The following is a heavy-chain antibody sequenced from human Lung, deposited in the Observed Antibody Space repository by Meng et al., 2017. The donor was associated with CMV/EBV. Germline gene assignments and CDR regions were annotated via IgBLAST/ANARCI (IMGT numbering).Heavy chain of an antibody. CDR2: INAYNGDT. CDR3: ARDSRHCTSASCYSWYFDL. J-gene: IGHJ2*01. CDR1: GYTFTNYG. V-gene: IGHV1-18*01. Sequence: QAQLVQSGGEVKKPGASVKVSCKASGYTFTNYGITWVRQAPGQGLEWMGWINAYNGDTNYAQTLQGRVTMTTDTSTSTAYMELRSLRSDDTAVYYCARDSRHCTSASCYSWYFDLWGRGTLVTVSS. D-gene: IGHD2-2*02.